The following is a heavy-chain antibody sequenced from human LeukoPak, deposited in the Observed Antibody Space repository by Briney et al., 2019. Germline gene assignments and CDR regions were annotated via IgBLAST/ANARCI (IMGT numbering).Heavy chain of an antibody. CDR1: GGSISSSSYY. Sequence: SETLSLTCTVSGGSISSSSYYWGWTRQPPGKGLEWIGSIYYSGSTYYNPSLKSRVTISVDTSKNQFSLKLSSVTAADTAVYYCARHILRFLEWLFPPDAFDIWGQGTMVTVSS. CDR2: IYYSGST. V-gene: IGHV4-39*01. D-gene: IGHD3-3*01. CDR3: ARHILRFLEWLFPPDAFDI. J-gene: IGHJ3*02.